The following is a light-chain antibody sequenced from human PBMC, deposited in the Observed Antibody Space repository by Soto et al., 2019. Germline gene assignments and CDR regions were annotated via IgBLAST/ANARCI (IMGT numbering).Light chain of an antibody. CDR2: TLS. J-gene: IGKJ1*01. V-gene: IGKV2-40*01. CDR3: MQRIGFPWT. Sequence: DIVMTQTPLSLPVAPGEPTSISSRSSQSLLDWYDGKTHLDWYLQKPGQSPQILVYTLSYRASGVPDRFSGSGSRADFTLKICRVEADDVGVYYCMQRIGFPWTFGQGTRVELK. CDR1: QSLLDWYDGKTH.